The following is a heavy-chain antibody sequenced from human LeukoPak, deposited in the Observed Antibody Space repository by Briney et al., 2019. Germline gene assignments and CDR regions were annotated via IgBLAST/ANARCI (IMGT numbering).Heavy chain of an antibody. D-gene: IGHD3-3*01. Sequence: SETLSLTCTVSGGSISSSSYYWGWIRQPPGKGLEWIGSIYYSGSTYYNPSLKSRVTISVDTSKNQFSLKLSSVTAADTAVYYCASGTTYYDFWSGYPGYYFDYWGQGTLVTVSS. J-gene: IGHJ4*02. V-gene: IGHV4-39*01. CDR3: ASGTTYYDFWSGYPGYYFDY. CDR1: GGSISSSSYY. CDR2: IYYSGST.